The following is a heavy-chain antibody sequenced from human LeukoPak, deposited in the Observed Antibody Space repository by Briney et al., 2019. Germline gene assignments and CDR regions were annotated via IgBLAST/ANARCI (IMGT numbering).Heavy chain of an antibody. CDR1: GYTFTSYA. CDR2: IIPIFGTA. CDR3: ARVNVDTAMVENYYYYMDV. D-gene: IGHD5-18*01. Sequence: SVKVSCKASGYTFTSYAISWVRQAPGQGLEWMGGIIPIFGTANYAQKFQGRVTITADKSTSTAYMELSSLRSEDTAVYYCARVNVDTAMVENYYYYMDVWGKGTTVTVSS. J-gene: IGHJ6*03. V-gene: IGHV1-69*06.